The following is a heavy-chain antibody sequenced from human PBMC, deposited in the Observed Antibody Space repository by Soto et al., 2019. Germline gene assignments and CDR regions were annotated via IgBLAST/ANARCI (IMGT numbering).Heavy chain of an antibody. Sequence: ASVKVSCKASGYTFTSYAIHWVCQAPGQRLEWMGWINAGNGNTKYSQKFQGRVTITRDTSASTAYMELSSLRSEDTAVYYCARDSRIAAAAGSGGLFDPWGQGTLVTVSS. D-gene: IGHD6-13*01. CDR2: INAGNGNT. CDR3: ARDSRIAAAAGSGGLFDP. J-gene: IGHJ5*02. CDR1: GYTFTSYA. V-gene: IGHV1-3*01.